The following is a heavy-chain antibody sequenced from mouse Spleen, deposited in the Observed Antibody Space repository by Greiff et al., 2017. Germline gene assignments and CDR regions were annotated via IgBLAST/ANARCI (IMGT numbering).Heavy chain of an antibody. CDR3: AREGRVAYYSNYDAMDY. J-gene: IGHJ4*01. V-gene: IGHV5-4*01. CDR2: ISDGGSYT. CDR1: GFTFSSYA. Sequence: EVQLVESGGGLVKPGGSLKLSCAASGFTFSSYAMSWVRQTPEKRLEWVATISDGGSYTYYPDNVKGRFTISRYNAKNNLYLQMSHLKSEDTAMYYCAREGRVAYYSNYDAMDYWGQGTSVTVSS. D-gene: IGHD2-5*01.